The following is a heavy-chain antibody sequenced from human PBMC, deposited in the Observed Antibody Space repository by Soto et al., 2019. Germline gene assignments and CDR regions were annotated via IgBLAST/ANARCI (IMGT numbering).Heavy chain of an antibody. Sequence: SVKVSCKASGGTFSSYAISWVRQAPGQGLEWMGGIIPIFGTANYAQKFQGRVTITADESTSTPYMELSSLRSEDTAVYYCARARPRGYCSSTSCYTFDYWGQGTLVT. J-gene: IGHJ4*02. D-gene: IGHD2-2*02. V-gene: IGHV1-69*13. CDR3: ARARPRGYCSSTSCYTFDY. CDR1: GGTFSSYA. CDR2: IIPIFGTA.